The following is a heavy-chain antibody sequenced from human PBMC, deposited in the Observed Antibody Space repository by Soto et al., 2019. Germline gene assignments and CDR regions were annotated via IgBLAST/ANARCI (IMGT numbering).Heavy chain of an antibody. Sequence: GGSLRLSCAASGFTFSSYAMSWVRQAPGEGLEWVSAISGSGGSTYYADSVKGRFTISRDNSKNTLYLQMNSLRAEDTAVYYCAKDQARITMIVVVPYYFDYWGQGTLVTVSS. CDR3: AKDQARITMIVVVPYYFDY. J-gene: IGHJ4*02. CDR2: ISGSGGST. V-gene: IGHV3-23*01. CDR1: GFTFSSYA. D-gene: IGHD3-22*01.